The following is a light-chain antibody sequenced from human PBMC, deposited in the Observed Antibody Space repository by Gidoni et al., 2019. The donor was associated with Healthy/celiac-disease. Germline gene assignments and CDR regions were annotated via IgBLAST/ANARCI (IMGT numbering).Light chain of an antibody. Sequence: DIHLPQSPSSLSASVGDRVTITCRASQSISSYLNWYQQKPGKAPKLLIYAASSLQSGVPSRFSGSGSGTDFTLTISSLQPEDFATYYCQQSYSTITFGQGTRLEIK. CDR1: QSISSY. V-gene: IGKV1-39*01. CDR2: AAS. J-gene: IGKJ5*01. CDR3: QQSYSTIT.